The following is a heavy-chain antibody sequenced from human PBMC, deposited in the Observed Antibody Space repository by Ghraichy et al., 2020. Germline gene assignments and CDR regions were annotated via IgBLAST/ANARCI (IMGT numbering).Heavy chain of an antibody. J-gene: IGHJ3*02. CDR2: IYYSGST. CDR3: ARSEMSTIATFDI. Sequence: SETLSLTCTVSGGSISNYYWSWIRQPPGKGLEWIGYIYYSGSTNYNPSLKSRVTISVDTSKNQFSLKLSSVTAADTAVYYCARSEMSTIATFDIWGQGTMVTVSS. V-gene: IGHV4-59*01. D-gene: IGHD5-24*01. CDR1: GGSISNYY.